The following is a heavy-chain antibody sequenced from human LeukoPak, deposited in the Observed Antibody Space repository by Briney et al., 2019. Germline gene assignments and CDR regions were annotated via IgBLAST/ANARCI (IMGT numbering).Heavy chain of an antibody. CDR1: GYTFTSYD. J-gene: IGHJ4*02. Sequence: ASVKVSCKASGYTFTSYDINWVRQATGQGLEWMGWMNPSSGDTGYVQKFQGRVTMTRSTSISTVYMELSSLRSEDTAIYYCARGGFGSGSHFDYWGQGTLVTVSS. CDR3: ARGGFGSGSHFDY. D-gene: IGHD3-10*01. V-gene: IGHV1-8*01. CDR2: MNPSSGDT.